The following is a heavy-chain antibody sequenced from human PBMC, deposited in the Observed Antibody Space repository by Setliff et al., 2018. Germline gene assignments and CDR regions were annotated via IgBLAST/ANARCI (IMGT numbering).Heavy chain of an antibody. CDR3: ARSFSRREKFLLDY. CDR1: GGSFSGYY. Sequence: KPSAPLPLPGAVSGGSFSGYYRSWIRQPPGKRLEWIGEIIHSGSTNYNPSLKSRVTISMDTSKNQFSLKVSSVTAADTAVYYCARSFSRREKFLLDYWGQGALVTVSS. V-gene: IGHV4-34*12. CDR2: IIHSGST. J-gene: IGHJ4*02. D-gene: IGHD1-26*01.